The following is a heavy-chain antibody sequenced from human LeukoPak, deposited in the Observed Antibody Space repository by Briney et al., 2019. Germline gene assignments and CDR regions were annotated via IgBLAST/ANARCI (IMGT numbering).Heavy chain of an antibody. CDR2: FDPEDGET. Sequence: ASVKVSCKVSGYTLTELSMHWVRQAPGKGLEWMGGFDPEDGETIYAQKFQGRVTMTEDTSTDTAYMELSSLRSEDTAVYYCATDRHDYGGNSYWGQGTLVTVSS. CDR1: GYTLTELS. D-gene: IGHD4-23*01. CDR3: ATDRHDYGGNSY. J-gene: IGHJ4*02. V-gene: IGHV1-24*01.